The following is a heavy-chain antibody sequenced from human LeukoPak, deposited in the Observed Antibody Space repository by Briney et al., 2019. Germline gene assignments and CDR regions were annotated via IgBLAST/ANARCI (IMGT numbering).Heavy chain of an antibody. CDR1: GYTFTGYY. CDR3: ARGGYYDSSGLDY. Sequence: ASVKVSYKASGYTFTGYYMHWVRQAPGQGLEWMGWINPNSGGTNYAQKFQGRVTMTRDTSISTAYMELSRLRSDDTAVYYCARGGYYDSSGLDYWGQGTLVTVSS. V-gene: IGHV1-2*02. CDR2: INPNSGGT. D-gene: IGHD3-22*01. J-gene: IGHJ4*02.